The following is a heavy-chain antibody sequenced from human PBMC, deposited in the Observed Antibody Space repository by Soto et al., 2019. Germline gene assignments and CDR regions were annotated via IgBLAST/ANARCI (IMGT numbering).Heavy chain of an antibody. V-gene: IGHV1-69*06. D-gene: IGHD3-9*01. CDR3: ARVLAGRYFDWLPWAY. CDR1: GGTFSSYA. J-gene: IGHJ4*02. Sequence: QVQLVQSGAEVKKPGSSVKVSCKASGGTFSSYAISWVRQAPGQGLEWMGGIIPIFGTANYAQKFQGRVTITADTSTSTAYMELSSLRSEDTAVYYCARVLAGRYFDWLPWAYWGQGTLVTVSS. CDR2: IIPIFGTA.